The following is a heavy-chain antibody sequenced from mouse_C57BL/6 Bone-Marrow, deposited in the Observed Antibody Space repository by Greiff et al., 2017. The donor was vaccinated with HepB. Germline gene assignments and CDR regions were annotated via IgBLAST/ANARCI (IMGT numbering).Heavy chain of an antibody. D-gene: IGHD1-1*01. Sequence: VKLMESGPELVKPGASVKISCKASGYAFSSSWMNWVKQRPGKGLEWIGRIYPGDGDTNYNGKFKGKATLTADKSSSTAYMQLSSLTSEDSAVYFCALITTVVDFDYWGQGTTLTVSS. V-gene: IGHV1-82*01. CDR2: IYPGDGDT. J-gene: IGHJ2*01. CDR1: GYAFSSSW. CDR3: ALITTVVDFDY.